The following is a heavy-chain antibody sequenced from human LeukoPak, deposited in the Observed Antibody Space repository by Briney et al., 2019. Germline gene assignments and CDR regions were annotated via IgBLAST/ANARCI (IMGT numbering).Heavy chain of an antibody. Sequence: GGSLRLSCAASGFTFSDYSMNWVRQAPGKGLEWVSVIYSGGRTYYADSVKGRFTISRDSSKNTLYLQMNSLRAEDTAVYYCARLYGSGSYFYWGQGTLVTVSS. J-gene: IGHJ4*02. CDR1: GFTFSDYS. V-gene: IGHV3-53*01. CDR2: IYSGGRT. CDR3: ARLYGSGSYFY. D-gene: IGHD3-10*01.